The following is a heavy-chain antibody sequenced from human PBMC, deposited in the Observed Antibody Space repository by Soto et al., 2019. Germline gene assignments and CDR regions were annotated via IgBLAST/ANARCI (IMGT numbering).Heavy chain of an antibody. CDR1: GFTFDDYA. CDR3: SKGIRFLTSNWFDS. Sequence: GGSLRLSCAASGFTFDDYAMHWVRQAPGKGLEWVSGISWNSGSIGYADSVKGRFTISRDNAKNSLYLQMNRLRAEDTALYYCSKGIRFLTSNWFDSWGQGTLVTVSS. D-gene: IGHD3-3*01. J-gene: IGHJ5*01. CDR2: ISWNSGSI. V-gene: IGHV3-9*01.